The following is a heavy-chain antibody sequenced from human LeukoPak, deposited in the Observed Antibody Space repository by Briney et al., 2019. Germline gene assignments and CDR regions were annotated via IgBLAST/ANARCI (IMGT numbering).Heavy chain of an antibody. D-gene: IGHD2-2*01. V-gene: IGHV3-30*02. Sequence: SGGSLRLSCAASGFTFRSYGMHWVRQAPGKGLEWVAFIRYDGSNKYYADSVKGRFTISRDNSKNTLYLQMNSLRAEDTAVYYCAKDVLNIVVVPAEYYFDYWGQGTLVTVSS. CDR2: IRYDGSNK. CDR3: AKDVLNIVVVPAEYYFDY. CDR1: GFTFRSYG. J-gene: IGHJ4*02.